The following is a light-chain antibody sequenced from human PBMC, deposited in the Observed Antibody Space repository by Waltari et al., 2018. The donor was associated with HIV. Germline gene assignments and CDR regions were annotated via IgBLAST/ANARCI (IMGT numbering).Light chain of an antibody. Sequence: QSALTQPRSVSGSPGQSVTISCTRTGSDFGNFNFVSWYQHLPAKAPKLLIYDVTKRPSGVPDRFSGSKSGDTASLTISGRQAEDEADYYCCTYAAKYVLFGGGTNLTVL. CDR2: DVT. CDR3: CTYAAKYVL. V-gene: IGLV2-11*01. CDR1: GSDFGNFNF. J-gene: IGLJ2*01.